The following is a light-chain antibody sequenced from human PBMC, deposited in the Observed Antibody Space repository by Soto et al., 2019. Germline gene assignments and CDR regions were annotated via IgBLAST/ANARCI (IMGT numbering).Light chain of an antibody. Sequence: QSALTQPASVSESPGQSISISCGGGRNDIGTYNLVSWYQQHPGKAPKLIIYEGNKRPSGVSNRFSGFRSGNTASLTISGLQAEDEADYYCCSYTDGSSLLFGGGTKLTVL. V-gene: IGLV2-23*01. J-gene: IGLJ3*02. CDR3: CSYTDGSSLL. CDR2: EGN. CDR1: RNDIGTYNL.